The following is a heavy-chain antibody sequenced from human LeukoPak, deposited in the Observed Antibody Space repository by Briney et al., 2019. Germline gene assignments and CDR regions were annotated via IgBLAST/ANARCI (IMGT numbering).Heavy chain of an antibody. CDR3: AKISWANYFDY. Sequence: GGSLRLSCAASGFSFSSYAMSWVRQAPGKGLEWVSAISGSGGNTYYADSVRGRFTISRDNSKNTLYLQMNSLRAEDTAIYYCAKISWANYFDYWGQGTLVTVSS. J-gene: IGHJ4*02. CDR2: ISGSGGNT. CDR1: GFSFSSYA. V-gene: IGHV3-23*01. D-gene: IGHD6-13*01.